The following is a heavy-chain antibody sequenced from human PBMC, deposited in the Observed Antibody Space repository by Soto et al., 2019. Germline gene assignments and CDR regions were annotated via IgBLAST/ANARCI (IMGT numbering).Heavy chain of an antibody. CDR2: IIPFIRAS. Sequence: QVLLVQSGAEVKKPGSSVKVSCKTSGDTFGSYAISWVRQAPGQGLEWMGGIIPFIRASNYAQKFQGRVPITADESTTTVHMDLSSLRFEDTAVYYCARNLRYFGSGSFFRGMDVWGQGTKVTVSS. CDR1: GDTFGSYA. CDR3: ARNLRYFGSGSFFRGMDV. D-gene: IGHD3-10*01. J-gene: IGHJ6*02. V-gene: IGHV1-69*01.